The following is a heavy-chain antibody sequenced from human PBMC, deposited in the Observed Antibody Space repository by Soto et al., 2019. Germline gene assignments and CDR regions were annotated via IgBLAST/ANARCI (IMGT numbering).Heavy chain of an antibody. Sequence: GGSLRLSCAASGFTFSSYAMSWVRQAPGKGLEWVSAISGSVGSTYYADSVKGRFTISRDNSKNTLYLQMNSLRAEDPAVYYCAKEVSIAARPGNDAFYIWGQGTMVTVSS. J-gene: IGHJ3*02. CDR1: GFTFSSYA. CDR3: AKEVSIAARPGNDAFYI. CDR2: ISGSVGST. V-gene: IGHV3-23*01. D-gene: IGHD6-6*01.